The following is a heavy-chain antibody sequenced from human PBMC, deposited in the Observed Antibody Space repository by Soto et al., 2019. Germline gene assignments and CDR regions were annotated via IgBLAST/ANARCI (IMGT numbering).Heavy chain of an antibody. Sequence: ASVKVSCKASGGTFSSYTISWVRQAPGQGLEWMGRIIPIHGITNYAQKLQGRVTMTADKSTSTAYMELRSLGSDDTAVYYCASSTVTTSYYYYAMDVWGQGTTVTVSS. V-gene: IGHV1-69*02. J-gene: IGHJ6*02. CDR2: IIPIHGIT. CDR3: ASSTVTTSYYYYAMDV. D-gene: IGHD4-17*01. CDR1: GGTFSSYT.